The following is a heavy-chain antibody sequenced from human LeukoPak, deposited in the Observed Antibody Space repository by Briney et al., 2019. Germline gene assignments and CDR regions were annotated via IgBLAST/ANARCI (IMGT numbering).Heavy chain of an antibody. Sequence: GGSLRLSCAASGFTFSSYAMTWVRQAPGKGLEWVSGISGSGGSTYYADSVKGRFTISRDNSKNTLYLQMNSLRAEDTAVYYCAKDWGYSNYYFDYWGQGTLVTVSS. V-gene: IGHV3-23*01. CDR2: ISGSGGST. CDR1: GFTFSSYA. D-gene: IGHD4-11*01. CDR3: AKDWGYSNYYFDY. J-gene: IGHJ4*02.